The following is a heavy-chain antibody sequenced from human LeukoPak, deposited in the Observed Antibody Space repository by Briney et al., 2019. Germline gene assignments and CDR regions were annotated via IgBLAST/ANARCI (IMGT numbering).Heavy chain of an antibody. CDR3: AKDLSSSYYYYMDV. CDR1: GFTFSSYA. J-gene: IGHJ6*03. D-gene: IGHD6-13*01. Sequence: PGGSLRLSCAASGFTFSSYAMSWVRQAPGKGLEWVSAISGSGGSTYYADSVKGRFTISRDNSKNTLYLQMNSLRAEDTAVYYCAKDLSSSYYYYMDVWGKGTTVTVSS. V-gene: IGHV3-23*01. CDR2: ISGSGGST.